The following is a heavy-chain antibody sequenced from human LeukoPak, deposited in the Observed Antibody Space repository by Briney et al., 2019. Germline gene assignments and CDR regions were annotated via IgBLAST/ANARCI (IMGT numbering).Heavy chain of an antibody. CDR3: ARGYCSSTSCYNWFDP. CDR1: GYTFTSYG. V-gene: IGHV1-18*01. J-gene: IGHJ5*02. D-gene: IGHD2-2*01. CDR2: ISAYNGNT. Sequence: ASVKVSCKASGYTFTSYGISWVRQAPGQGLGWMGWISAYNGNTNYAQKLQGRVTMTTDTSTSTAYMELRSLRSDDTAVYYCARGYCSSTSCYNWFDPWGQGTLVTVSS.